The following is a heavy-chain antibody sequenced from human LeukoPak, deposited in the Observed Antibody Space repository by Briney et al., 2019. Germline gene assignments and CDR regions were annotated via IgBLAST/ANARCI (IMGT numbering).Heavy chain of an antibody. CDR2: VYYSGST. J-gene: IGHJ2*01. CDR1: GDSISSYS. D-gene: IGHD6-13*01. V-gene: IGHV4-59*01. Sequence: PSETLSLTCTVSGDSISSYSWSWIRQPPGKGLEWIGYVYYSGSTNYNPSLKSRVTISADTSKNQFSLKVRSVTAADTAVYYCARDPPQPGITAAGYFDLWGRGTLVAVSS. CDR3: ARDPPQPGITAAGYFDL.